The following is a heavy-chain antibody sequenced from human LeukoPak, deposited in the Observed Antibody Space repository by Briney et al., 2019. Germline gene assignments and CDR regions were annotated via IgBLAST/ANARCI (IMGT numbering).Heavy chain of an antibody. D-gene: IGHD3-22*01. CDR2: IYHSGST. Sequence: PSGTLSLTCAVSGGSISSSHWWSWVRQPPGKGLEWIGEIYHSGSTNYNPSLKSRVTISVDKSKNQFSQKLSSVTAADTAVYYCARARHYYDSSGYYPPGAFDIWGQGTMVTVSS. CDR1: GGSISSSHW. CDR3: ARARHYYDSSGYYPPGAFDI. V-gene: IGHV4-4*02. J-gene: IGHJ3*02.